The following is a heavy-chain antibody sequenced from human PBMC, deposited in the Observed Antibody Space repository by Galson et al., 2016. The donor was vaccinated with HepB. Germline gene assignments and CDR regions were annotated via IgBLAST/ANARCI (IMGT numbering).Heavy chain of an antibody. D-gene: IGHD3-22*01. CDR1: GFTFSCYW. Sequence: SLRLSCAASGFTFSCYWMSWVRQAPGKGLEWVANINQDGSEKNYVDSVKGRFTISRDNAKNSLYLQMNSLRAEDKAVYYWARETGDYYDSRGYYSNNWFDPWGQGTLVTVSS. V-gene: IGHV3-7*01. J-gene: IGHJ5*02. CDR2: INQDGSEK. CDR3: ARETGDYYDSRGYYSNNWFDP.